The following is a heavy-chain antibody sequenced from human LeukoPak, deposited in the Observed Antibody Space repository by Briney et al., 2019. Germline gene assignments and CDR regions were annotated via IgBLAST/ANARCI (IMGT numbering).Heavy chain of an antibody. CDR3: ARDSPTITMIARGAFDI. J-gene: IGHJ3*02. D-gene: IGHD3-22*01. Sequence: PGGSLRLSCAASGFTFSSYSMNWVRQAPGKGLEWVSSISSSSSYIYYADSVKGRFTISRDNAKNSLYLQMNSLRAEDTAVYYCARDSPTITMIARGAFDIWGQGTMVTVSS. CDR2: ISSSSSYI. V-gene: IGHV3-21*01. CDR1: GFTFSSYS.